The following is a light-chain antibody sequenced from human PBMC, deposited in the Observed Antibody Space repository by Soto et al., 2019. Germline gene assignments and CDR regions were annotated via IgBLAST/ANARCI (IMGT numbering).Light chain of an antibody. V-gene: IGLV2-18*02. CDR3: SSYAGSGTVV. CDR1: SSDVGHYDR. Sequence: QSALTQPPSVSGSPGHSVTISCTGTSSDVGHYDRVSWYQQPPGTAPKLLIYSVNNRPSGVPDRFSGSKSGNTASLTISGLQAEDEADYYCSSYAGSGTVVFGGGTKLIVL. J-gene: IGLJ2*01. CDR2: SVN.